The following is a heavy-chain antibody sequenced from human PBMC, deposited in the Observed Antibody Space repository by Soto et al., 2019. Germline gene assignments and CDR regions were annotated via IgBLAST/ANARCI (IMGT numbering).Heavy chain of an antibody. D-gene: IGHD2-21*01. CDR1: SGSINENYY. CDR3: ARATLSHHIRTFDV. CDR2: VFHTGTT. Sequence: SETLSLTCTVSSGSINENYYWNWIRQSPGKGLEWIGYVFHTGTTHYNPSLESRVTLSIRTSKNQFSLTLTYVAASDTAIYYCARATLSHHIRTFDVWGPWTMVT. J-gene: IGHJ3*01. V-gene: IGHV4-59*01.